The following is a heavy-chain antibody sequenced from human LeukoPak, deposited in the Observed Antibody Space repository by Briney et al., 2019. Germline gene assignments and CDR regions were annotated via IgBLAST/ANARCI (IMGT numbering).Heavy chain of an antibody. V-gene: IGHV4-34*01. CDR3: AKTPNAFVRGGYYFDS. CDR1: GGSFSGYY. CDR2: INHSGST. J-gene: IGHJ4*02. D-gene: IGHD6-6*01. Sequence: SETLSRTCAVYGGSFSGYYWNWIRQSPGKGLEWIGEINHSGSTNYNPSLKSRVTISVDTSKNQFSLKLSSVTAADTAVYYCAKTPNAFVRGGYYFDSWGQRTLVTVSS.